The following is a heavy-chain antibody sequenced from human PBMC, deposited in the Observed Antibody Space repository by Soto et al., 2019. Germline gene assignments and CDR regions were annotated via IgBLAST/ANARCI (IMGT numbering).Heavy chain of an antibody. CDR1: GFTFSSYA. V-gene: IGHV3-30-3*01. CDR2: ISYDGGNQ. D-gene: IGHD6-13*01. CDR3: ARDKSSRLAAAGDFQH. J-gene: IGHJ1*01. Sequence: GGSLRLSCAASGFTFSSYAMHWVREAPGKGLEWVAVISYDGGNQYYADSVKGRFTLSRDNSMNTLYLQMNSLRADDTAVYYCARDKSSRLAAAGDFQHWGQGTLVTVSS.